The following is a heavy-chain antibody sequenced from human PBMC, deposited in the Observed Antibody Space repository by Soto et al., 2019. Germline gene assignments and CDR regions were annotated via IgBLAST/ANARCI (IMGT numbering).Heavy chain of an antibody. Sequence: SVKVSCKASGFTFTSSAMQWVRQARGQRLEWIGWIVVGSGNTNYAQKFQERVTITRDMSTSTAYMDLSSLRSEDTAVYHCARAHKYDAGWFLDSWGQGSLVTVSS. J-gene: IGHJ4*02. V-gene: IGHV1-58*02. CDR1: GFTFTSSA. CDR3: ARAHKYDAGWFLDS. D-gene: IGHD6-19*01. CDR2: IVVGSGNT.